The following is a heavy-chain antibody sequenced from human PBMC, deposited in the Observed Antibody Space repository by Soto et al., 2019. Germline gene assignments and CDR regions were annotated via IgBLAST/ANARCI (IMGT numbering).Heavy chain of an antibody. CDR2: INTYNGKT. Sequence: QVHLVHSGAEVKKPGASVKVSCKASGYTFTSYGINWVRQAPGQGLEWMGRINTYNGKTNYAQKFQGRVTMITDTSTNTAYMELRSLRPDDTAVYYCAREYYDILTGYYEYRYFDYWGQGTLVTVSS. D-gene: IGHD3-9*01. V-gene: IGHV1-18*01. CDR3: AREYYDILTGYYEYRYFDY. CDR1: GYTFTSYG. J-gene: IGHJ4*02.